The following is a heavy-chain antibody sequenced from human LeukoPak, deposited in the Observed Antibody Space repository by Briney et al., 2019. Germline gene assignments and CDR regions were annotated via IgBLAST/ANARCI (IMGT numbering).Heavy chain of an antibody. J-gene: IGHJ3*02. D-gene: IGHD3-3*01. CDR3: AGAYYDFWSGYYSYDAFDI. CDR2: ISSSSSYI. Sequence: GGSLRLSCAASGFSIKTYSMNWVRQAPGKGLEWVSSISSSSSYIYYADSVKGRFTISRDNAKNSLYLQMNSLRAEDTAVYYCAGAYYDFWSGYYSYDAFDIWGQGTMVTVSS. CDR1: GFSIKTYS. V-gene: IGHV3-21*01.